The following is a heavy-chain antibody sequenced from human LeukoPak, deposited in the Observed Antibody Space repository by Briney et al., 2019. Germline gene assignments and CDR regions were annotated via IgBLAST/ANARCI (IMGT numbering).Heavy chain of an antibody. J-gene: IGHJ6*04. D-gene: IGHD3-10*02. CDR1: GFTFSSYE. CDR3: AELGITMIGDV. Sequence: GGSLRLSCAASGFTFSSYEMNWVRQAPGKGLEWVSYISGSGSTIYYADSVKGRFTISRDNAKNSLYLQMNSLRAEDTAVYYCAELGITMIGDVWGKGTTVTISS. CDR2: ISGSGSTI. V-gene: IGHV3-48*03.